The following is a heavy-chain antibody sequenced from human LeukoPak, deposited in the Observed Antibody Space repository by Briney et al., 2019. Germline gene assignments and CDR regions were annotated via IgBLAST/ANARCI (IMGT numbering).Heavy chain of an antibody. D-gene: IGHD3-3*01. Sequence: GGSLRLSCAASGFTFSSYGMSWVRQAPGKGLEWVSAISGSGGSTYYADSVKGRFTISRDNSKNTLYLQMNSLRAEDTAVYYCTSRPPLRFLEGATYYYYYMDVWGKGTTVTVSS. CDR1: GFTFSSYG. V-gene: IGHV3-23*01. J-gene: IGHJ6*03. CDR2: ISGSGGST. CDR3: TSRPPLRFLEGATYYYYYMDV.